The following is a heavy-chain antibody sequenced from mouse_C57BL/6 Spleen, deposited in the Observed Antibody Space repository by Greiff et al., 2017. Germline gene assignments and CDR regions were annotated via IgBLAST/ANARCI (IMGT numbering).Heavy chain of an antibody. J-gene: IGHJ3*01. CDR1: GYTFTSYW. V-gene: IGHV1-52*01. CDR2: IDPSDSET. D-gene: IGHD2-3*01. CDR3: ARSYGYYFAY. Sequence: QVQLQQPGAELVRPGSSVKLSCKASGYTFTSYWMHWVKQRPIKGLEWIGNIDPSDSETQYNQQFKDKATLTVEKSSSTAYMQLSSLTSDASAVYYCARSYGYYFAYWGQGTLVTVSA.